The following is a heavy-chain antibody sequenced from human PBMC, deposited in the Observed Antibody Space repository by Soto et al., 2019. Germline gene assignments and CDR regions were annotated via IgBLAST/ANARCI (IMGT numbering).Heavy chain of an antibody. V-gene: IGHV5-51*01. CDR2: IYPGDSDT. CDR1: GYSFTNDR. D-gene: IGHD4-4*01. CDR3: GRHVGMTTVTTIDY. J-gene: IGHJ4*02. Sequence: GESLKISCKGSGYSFTNDRIGWVRQMPGKGLEWMGIIYPGDSDTRYSPSFQGQVTISVDKSISTAYLQWSSLKASDTAMYYCGRHVGMTTVTTIDYWGQGTLVTVSS.